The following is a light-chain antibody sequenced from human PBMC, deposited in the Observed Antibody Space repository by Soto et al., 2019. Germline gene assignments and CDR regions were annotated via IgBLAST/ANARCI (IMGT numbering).Light chain of an antibody. CDR3: QQYDNVPIT. Sequence: DIQLTQSPSSLSASVGDRITITCQASQGIGTYLNWYQQKPGKAPKLLIYDAFTLESGVPSRFSGSGSGTDFTFTISSLQPEDFATYYCQQYDNVPITFGQGTKVDIK. CDR1: QGIGTY. CDR2: DAF. V-gene: IGKV1-33*01. J-gene: IGKJ1*01.